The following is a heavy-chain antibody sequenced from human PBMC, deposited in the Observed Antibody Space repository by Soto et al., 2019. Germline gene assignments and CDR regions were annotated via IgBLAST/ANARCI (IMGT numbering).Heavy chain of an antibody. CDR3: ARWSQSWSGYHYFDY. V-gene: IGHV1-18*01. CDR1: GYTVTSYV. Sequence: GASAKASSKASGYTVTSYVISLVLQAPGQGLERIGWISAYNGNTNYAQKLQGRVTMTTDTSTSTAYMELRSLRSDDTAVYYCARWSQSWSGYHYFDYWGQGTLVIVSS. J-gene: IGHJ4*02. D-gene: IGHD3-3*01. CDR2: ISAYNGNT.